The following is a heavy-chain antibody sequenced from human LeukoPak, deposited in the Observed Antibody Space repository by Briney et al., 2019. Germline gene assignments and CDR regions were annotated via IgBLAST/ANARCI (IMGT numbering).Heavy chain of an antibody. V-gene: IGHV4-34*01. J-gene: IGHJ6*03. CDR3: ARGRPDVNMILVVMAGVSYHLDV. CDR1: GGSFSDYY. CDR2: MSPSGSS. Sequence: SETLSLTCAVYGGSFSDYYWTWIRQTPGKGLELIGEMSPSGSSNYNPSLKSRGTISVDTSKNQFSPKLRSVTAADTAVYYCARGRPDVNMILVVMAGVSYHLDVWSKGTTVTVS. D-gene: IGHD3-22*01.